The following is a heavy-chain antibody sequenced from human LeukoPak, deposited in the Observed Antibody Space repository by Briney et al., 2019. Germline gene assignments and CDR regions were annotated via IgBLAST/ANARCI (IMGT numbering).Heavy chain of an antibody. J-gene: IGHJ4*02. D-gene: IGHD2-15*01. CDR1: GFTFGSYA. Sequence: PGGSLRLSCAASGFTFGSYAMYWVRQAPGKELEWVSGIFGSGGSAHYADSVKGRFTISRDNSKNTVYLQMDSLRAEDTATYYCAKTTTGYSSGRYPAWPIDYWGQGTLVTVSS. V-gene: IGHV3-23*01. CDR2: IFGSGGSA. CDR3: AKTTTGYSSGRYPAWPIDY.